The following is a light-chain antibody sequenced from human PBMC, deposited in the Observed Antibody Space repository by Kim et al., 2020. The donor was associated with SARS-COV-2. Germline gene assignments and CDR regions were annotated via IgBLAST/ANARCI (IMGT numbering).Light chain of an antibody. Sequence: PGERATLSGRASPNINNNYLAWYQQKPGQAPRIIIHTASTRATGIPDRFSGSGSGTDFTLTISRLEPEDFAVYYCQQYGTSRWPFGQGTKVDIK. CDR2: TAS. CDR3: QQYGTSRWP. V-gene: IGKV3-20*01. J-gene: IGKJ1*01. CDR1: PNINNNY.